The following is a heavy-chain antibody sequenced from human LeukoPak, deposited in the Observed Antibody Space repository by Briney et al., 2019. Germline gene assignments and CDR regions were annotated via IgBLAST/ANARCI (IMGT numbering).Heavy chain of an antibody. J-gene: IGHJ4*02. CDR1: GFTFSSYW. D-gene: IGHD1-26*01. CDR3: ARDVVGATDY. Sequence: GGSLRLSCVASGFTFSSYWMHWVRQAPGKGLVWVSRINTDGSTTSYADSVKGRFTVSRDNAKDSLYLQMNSLRAEDTAVYYCARDVVGATDYWGQGTLVTVSS. V-gene: IGHV3-74*01. CDR2: INTDGSTT.